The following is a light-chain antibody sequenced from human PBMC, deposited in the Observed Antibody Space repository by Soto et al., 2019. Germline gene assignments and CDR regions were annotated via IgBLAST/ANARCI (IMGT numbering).Light chain of an antibody. CDR3: RRMGSSPNP. CDR1: QSVSSSY. V-gene: IGKV3D-20*01. Sequence: EIVLTQSPATLSLSPGERATLSCGASQSVSSSYLAWYQQKPGLTPRLLIYDASSRATGIPDRFSGSGSGKTFPLTISNLRLEDFEGNYCRRMGSSPNPFGRGTKRKTK. CDR2: DAS. J-gene: IGKJ2*01.